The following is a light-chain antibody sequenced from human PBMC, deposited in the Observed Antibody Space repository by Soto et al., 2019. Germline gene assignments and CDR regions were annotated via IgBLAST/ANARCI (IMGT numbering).Light chain of an antibody. V-gene: IGKV3-20*01. CDR2: GAS. CDR3: QQCGSSPKT. Sequence: EIVLTQSPGTLSLSPGERATLSCRASQSVSSSYLAWYHQKPGQAPRLLMYGASSRATGIPDRFSGSGSGTDFTLTISRLEPEDFAVYYCQQCGSSPKTFGQGTKLEIK. J-gene: IGKJ2*01. CDR1: QSVSSSY.